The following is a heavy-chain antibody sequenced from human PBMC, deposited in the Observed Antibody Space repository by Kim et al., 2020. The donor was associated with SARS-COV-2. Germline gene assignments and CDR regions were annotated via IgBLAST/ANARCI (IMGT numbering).Heavy chain of an antibody. CDR3: ASAREYSTSDAFYV. J-gene: IGHJ3*01. CDR1: GFTFSSFG. V-gene: IGHV3-33*03. D-gene: IGHD6-6*01. Sequence: GGSLRLSCAASGFTFSSFGMHWVRQAPGKGLEWVAALWFGENRAYYADSVKGRFTISRDNSKNMVYLQMNSLSAEDTAVYYCASAREYSTSDAFYVWG. CDR2: LWFGENRA.